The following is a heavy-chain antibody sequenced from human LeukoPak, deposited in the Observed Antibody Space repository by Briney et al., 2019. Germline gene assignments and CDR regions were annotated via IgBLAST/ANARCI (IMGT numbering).Heavy chain of an antibody. Sequence: ASVKVSCKASGYTFTDHFIHWVRQAPGQGLEWMGWISAYNGNTNYAQKLQGRVTMTTDTSTSTAYMELRSLRSDDTAVYYCARGGITMISDIWGQGTMVTVSS. CDR3: ARGGITMISDI. D-gene: IGHD3-22*01. V-gene: IGHV1-18*04. CDR2: ISAYNGNT. J-gene: IGHJ3*02. CDR1: GYTFTDHF.